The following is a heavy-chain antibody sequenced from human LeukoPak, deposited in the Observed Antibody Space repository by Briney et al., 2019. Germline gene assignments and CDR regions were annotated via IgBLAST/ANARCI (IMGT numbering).Heavy chain of an antibody. CDR2: ISWDGGST. CDR1: GFTFDDYA. V-gene: IGHV3-43D*03. Sequence: GGSLRLSCAASGFTFDDYAMHWVRQAPGKGLEWVSLISWDGGSTYYADSVKGRFTISRDNSKNSLYLQMNSLRAEDTALYYCAKDGIPGGYYYYYMDVWGKGTTVTVSS. D-gene: IGHD3-10*01. J-gene: IGHJ6*03. CDR3: AKDGIPGGYYYYYMDV.